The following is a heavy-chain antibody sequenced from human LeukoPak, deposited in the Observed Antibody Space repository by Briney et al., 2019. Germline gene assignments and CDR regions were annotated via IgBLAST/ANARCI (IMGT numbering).Heavy chain of an antibody. CDR2: IYYSGST. Sequence: PSETLSLTCTVSGGSISSYYWSWIRQPPGKGLEWIGYIYYSGSTNYNPSLKSRATISVDTSKSQFSLKLSSVTAADTAVYYCARSYRTARHIDYWSQGTLVTVSS. V-gene: IGHV4-59*01. CDR1: GGSISSYY. CDR3: ARSYRTARHIDY. J-gene: IGHJ4*02. D-gene: IGHD1-1*01.